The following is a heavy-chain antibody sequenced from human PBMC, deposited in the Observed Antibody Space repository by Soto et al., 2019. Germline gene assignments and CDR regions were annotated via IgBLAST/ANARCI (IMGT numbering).Heavy chain of an antibody. CDR2: INSDGSST. D-gene: IGHD6-13*01. CDR1: GFTFSSYW. CDR3: ARGNTGYSSSWPRVERAGGFDP. V-gene: IGHV3-74*01. Sequence: GGSLRLSCAASGFTFSSYWMHWVRQAPGKGLVWVSRINSDGSSTSYADSVKGRFTISRDNAKNTLYLQMNSLRAEDTAVYYCARGNTGYSSSWPRVERAGGFDPWGQGTLVTVSS. J-gene: IGHJ5*02.